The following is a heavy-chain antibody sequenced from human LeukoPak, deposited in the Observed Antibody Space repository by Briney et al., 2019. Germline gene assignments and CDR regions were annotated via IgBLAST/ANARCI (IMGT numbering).Heavy chain of an antibody. CDR2: ISWDGGST. CDR1: GFTFDDYA. D-gene: IGHD3-10*01. CDR3: AKDRKDRGGSGSYPWFDP. V-gene: IGHV3-43D*03. J-gene: IGHJ5*02. Sequence: PGGSLRLSCAASGFTFDDYAMHWVRQAPGKGLEWVSLISWDGGSTYYADSVKGRFTISRDNSKNSLYLQMNSLRAEDTALYYCAKDRKDRGGSGSYPWFDPWGQGTLVTVSS.